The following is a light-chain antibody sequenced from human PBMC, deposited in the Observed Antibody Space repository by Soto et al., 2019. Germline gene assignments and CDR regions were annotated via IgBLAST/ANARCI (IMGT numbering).Light chain of an antibody. V-gene: IGKV3-15*01. J-gene: IGKJ1*01. CDR3: QQYNNWPWT. Sequence: LVLTQSPGTLSFSPGERATLSCRASQSVSSYLAWYKQKPDQAPRLLSYGASTRATGIPARFSGSGSGTEFTLTISSLQSEDFEVYYCQQYNNWPWTFGHGTKVDI. CDR2: GAS. CDR1: QSVSSY.